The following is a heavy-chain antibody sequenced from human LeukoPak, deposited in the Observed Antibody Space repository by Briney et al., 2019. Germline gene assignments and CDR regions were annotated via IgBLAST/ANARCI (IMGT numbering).Heavy chain of an antibody. D-gene: IGHD5-12*01. J-gene: IGHJ4*02. Sequence: ASVKVSCKASGGTFSSYAISWVRRAPGQGLEWMGRIIPILGIANYAQKFQGRVTITADKSTSTAYMELSSLRSEDTAVYYCARIVATTEGGFDYWGQGTLVTVSS. CDR3: ARIVATTEGGFDY. CDR1: GGTFSSYA. CDR2: IIPILGIA. V-gene: IGHV1-69*04.